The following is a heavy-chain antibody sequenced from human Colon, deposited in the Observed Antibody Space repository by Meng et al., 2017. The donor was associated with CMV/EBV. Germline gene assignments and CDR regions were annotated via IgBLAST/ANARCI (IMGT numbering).Heavy chain of an antibody. CDR2: VFHSGDT. D-gene: IGHD3-3*01. J-gene: IGHJ5*02. CDR3: VRDRDFWSGPQFDA. Sequence: SETLSLTCSVSGVAMSLYYWSWIRQPPGKGLEWIGSVFHSGDTFYNPSLKSRVILSVDTPKNQFSLKVTSVTAADTAVYYCVRDRDFWSGPQFDAWGQGKLVTVSS. CDR1: GVAMSLYY. V-gene: IGHV4-38-2*02.